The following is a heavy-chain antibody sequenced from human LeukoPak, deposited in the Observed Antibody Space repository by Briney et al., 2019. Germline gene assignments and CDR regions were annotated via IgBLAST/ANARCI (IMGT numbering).Heavy chain of an antibody. Sequence: GGSLRLSCAASGFTFSSYAMSWVRQAPGKGLEWVSAISGSGGSTYYADSVKGRFTISRDNSKNTLYLQMNSLRAEDTALYYCARARGGSYYYYYMDVWGKGTTVTVSS. CDR1: GFTFSSYA. CDR3: ARARGGSYYYYYMDV. CDR2: ISGSGGST. D-gene: IGHD1-26*01. V-gene: IGHV3-23*01. J-gene: IGHJ6*03.